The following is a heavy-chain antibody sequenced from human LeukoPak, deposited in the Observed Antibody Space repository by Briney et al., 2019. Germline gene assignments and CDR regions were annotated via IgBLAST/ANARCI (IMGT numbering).Heavy chain of an antibody. J-gene: IGHJ5*02. D-gene: IGHD6-13*01. V-gene: IGHV1-3*01. CDR3: AKAHSSSWYSP. Sequence: ASVKVSCKASGYTFTSYAMHWVRQAPGQRLEWMGWINAGNGNTKYSQKFQGRVTITRDTSASTVYMELSSLRSEDTAVYYCAKAHSSSWYSPWGQGTLVTVSS. CDR2: INAGNGNT. CDR1: GYTFTSYA.